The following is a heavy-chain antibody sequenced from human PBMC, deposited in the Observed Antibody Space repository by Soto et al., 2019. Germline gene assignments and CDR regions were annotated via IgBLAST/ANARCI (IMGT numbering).Heavy chain of an antibody. Sequence: EAQLVESGGGLVKPGGSLRLSCAASGFTFSSYTMNWVRQAPGKGLEWVSSISSSSSYIYYADSVKGRFTISRDNAENSLYLRMNSLRAEDTAVYYCARGGFCSSTSCDLLPFDPWGQGTLVTVSS. D-gene: IGHD2-2*01. CDR2: ISSSSSYI. CDR1: GFTFSSYT. J-gene: IGHJ5*02. CDR3: ARGGFCSSTSCDLLPFDP. V-gene: IGHV3-21*01.